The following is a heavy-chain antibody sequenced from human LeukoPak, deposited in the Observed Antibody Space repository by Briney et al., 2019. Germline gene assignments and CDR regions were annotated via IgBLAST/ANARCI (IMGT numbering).Heavy chain of an antibody. J-gene: IGHJ5*02. D-gene: IGHD5-12*01. CDR2: IYYSGST. CDR3: ARAIVAWFDP. V-gene: IGHV4-31*03. Sequence: SQTLSLTCTVSGASISSGGYYWSWLRQRPGKGLEWIGYIYYSGSTYYNPSLKSRVTISVDTSKNQFSLKLSSVTAADTAVYYCARAIVAWFDPWGQGTLVTVSS. CDR1: GASISSGGYY.